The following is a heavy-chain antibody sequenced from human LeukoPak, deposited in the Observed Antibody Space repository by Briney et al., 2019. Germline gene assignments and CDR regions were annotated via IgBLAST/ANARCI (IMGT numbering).Heavy chain of an antibody. CDR1: GFTFGSYS. D-gene: IGHD2-2*01. CDR2: ISSSSSYI. CDR3: ARDLSYCSSTSCYFGP. J-gene: IGHJ5*02. Sequence: GGSLRLSCAASGFTFGSYSMNWVRQAPGKGLEWVSSISSSSSYIYYADSVKGRFTIARDNAKNSLYLQMNSLRAEDTAVYYGARDLSYCSSTSCYFGPWGQGTLVTVSS. V-gene: IGHV3-21*01.